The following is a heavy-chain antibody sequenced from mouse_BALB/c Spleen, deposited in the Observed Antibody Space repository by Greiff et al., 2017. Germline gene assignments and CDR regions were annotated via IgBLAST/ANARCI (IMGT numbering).Heavy chain of an antibody. J-gene: IGHJ2*01. Sequence: QVQLQQPGAELVMPGASVKMSCKASGYTFTDYWMHWVKQRPGQGLEWIGAIDTSDSYTSYNQKFKGKATLTVDESSSTAYMQLSSLTSEDSAVYYCARGNYGYLWGQGTTLTVSS. CDR3: ARGNYGYL. V-gene: IGHV1-69*01. CDR1: GYTFTDYW. CDR2: IDTSDSYT. D-gene: IGHD1-2*01.